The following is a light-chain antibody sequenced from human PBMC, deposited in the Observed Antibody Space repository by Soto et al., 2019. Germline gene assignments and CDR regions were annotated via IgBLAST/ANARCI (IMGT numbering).Light chain of an antibody. CDR3: QSYDSSLSGSV. V-gene: IGLV1-40*01. Sequence: QLVLTQPPSVSGAPGQRVTISYTGSSSNIGAGYDVHWYQQLPGTAPKLLIYGNSNRPSGVPDRFSGSKSGTSASLAITGLQAEDEADYDCQSYDSSLSGSVFGGGTKVTVL. J-gene: IGLJ3*02. CDR1: SSNIGAGYD. CDR2: GNS.